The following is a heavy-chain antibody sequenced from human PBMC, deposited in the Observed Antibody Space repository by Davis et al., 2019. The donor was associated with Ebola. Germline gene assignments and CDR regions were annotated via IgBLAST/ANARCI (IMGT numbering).Heavy chain of an antibody. Sequence: PGGSLRLSCAPPGFTFSVYYMSWIRKAPGKGPEWVSSISSSASYKNYADPVKGRFTTPRDDAKKSLYLQMDSLRAEDTAVYYCAQQLGDYGGNALRYWGQGTLVTVSS. CDR3: AQQLGDYGGNALRY. CDR2: ISSSASYK. D-gene: IGHD4-23*01. V-gene: IGHV3-11*06. CDR1: GFTFSVYY. J-gene: IGHJ4*02.